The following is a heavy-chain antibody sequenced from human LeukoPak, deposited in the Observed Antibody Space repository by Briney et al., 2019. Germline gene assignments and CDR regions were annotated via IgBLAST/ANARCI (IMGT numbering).Heavy chain of an antibody. CDR1: GFTFSSYA. V-gene: IGHV3-30-3*01. CDR3: ARDGDIAAAAPYYYGMDV. D-gene: IGHD6-13*01. J-gene: IGHJ6*02. CDR2: ISYDGSNK. Sequence: GGSLRLSCAASGFTFSSYAMHWVRQAPGKGLEWVAVISYDGSNKYYADSMKGRFTISRDNSKNTLYLQMNSLRAEDTAVYYCARDGDIAAAAPYYYGMDVWGQGTTVTVSS.